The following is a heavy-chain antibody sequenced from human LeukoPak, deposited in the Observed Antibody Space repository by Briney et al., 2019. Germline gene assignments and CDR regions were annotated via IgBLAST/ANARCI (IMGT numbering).Heavy chain of an antibody. CDR2: ISTGSNHI. Sequence: GGSLRLSCAASGFIFSTYNMNWVRQAPGKGLEWVSSISTGSNHIFYADSVKGRFTISRENAKNSLYLQMNSLRAEDAAVYYCARRDSGGYCFDYWGQGTLVTVSS. CDR1: GFIFSTYN. J-gene: IGHJ4*02. V-gene: IGHV3-21*06. CDR3: ARRDSGGYCFDY. D-gene: IGHD3-22*01.